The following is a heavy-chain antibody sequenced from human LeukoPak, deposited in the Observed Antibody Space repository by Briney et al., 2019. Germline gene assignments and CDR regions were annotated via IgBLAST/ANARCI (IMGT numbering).Heavy chain of an antibody. V-gene: IGHV4-30-4*01. CDR2: IYYSGST. J-gene: IGHJ2*01. Sequence: SETLSLTCTVSGGSISSGDYYWSWIRQPPGKGLEWIGYIYYSGSTYYNPSLKSRVTISVDTSKSQFSLKLSSVTAADTAVYYCARGSGDYGDYNWYFDLWGRGTLVTVSS. CDR1: GGSISSGDYY. D-gene: IGHD4-17*01. CDR3: ARGSGDYGDYNWYFDL.